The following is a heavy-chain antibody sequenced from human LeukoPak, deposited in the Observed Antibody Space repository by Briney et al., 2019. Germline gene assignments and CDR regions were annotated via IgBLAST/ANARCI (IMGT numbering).Heavy chain of an antibody. D-gene: IGHD4-11*01. J-gene: IGHJ5*02. CDR1: GGSIRSFS. CDR2: IYYSGST. CDR3: ARTDYSNTNWFDP. V-gene: IGHV4-59*12. Sequence: SETLSLTCTVSGGSIRSFSWSWMRQPPGKGLEWIGYIYYSGSTNYNPSLKSRVTISIDTSKNQFSLKLSSVTAADTAVYYCARTDYSNTNWFDPWGQGTLVTVSS.